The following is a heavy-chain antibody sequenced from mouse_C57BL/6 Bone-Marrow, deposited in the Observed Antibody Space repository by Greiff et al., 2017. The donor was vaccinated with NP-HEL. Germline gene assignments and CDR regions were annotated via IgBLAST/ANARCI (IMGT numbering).Heavy chain of an antibody. CDR3: ARFITTTPLTGFAY. Sequence: EVKLQESGPELVKPGASVKISCKASGYSFTDYNMNWVKQSNGKSLEWIGVINPNYGTTSYNQKFKGKATLTVDQSSSTAYMQLNSLTSEDSAVYYCARFITTTPLTGFAYWGQGTLVTVSA. CDR1: GYSFTDYN. CDR2: INPNYGTT. J-gene: IGHJ3*01. D-gene: IGHD1-1*01. V-gene: IGHV1-39*01.